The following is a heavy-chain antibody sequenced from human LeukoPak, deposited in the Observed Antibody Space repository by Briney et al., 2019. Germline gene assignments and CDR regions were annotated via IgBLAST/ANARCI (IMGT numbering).Heavy chain of an antibody. CDR3: AKLIGYSSRWFDP. Sequence: GGSLRLSCAASGFTFSSYAMSWVRQAPGKGLEWVSAISGSGGGTYYADSVKGRFTISRDNSKNTLYLQMNSLRAEDTAVYYCAKLIGYSSRWFDPWGQRTLVTVSS. CDR1: GFTFSSYA. V-gene: IGHV3-23*01. CDR2: ISGSGGGT. D-gene: IGHD5-18*01. J-gene: IGHJ5*02.